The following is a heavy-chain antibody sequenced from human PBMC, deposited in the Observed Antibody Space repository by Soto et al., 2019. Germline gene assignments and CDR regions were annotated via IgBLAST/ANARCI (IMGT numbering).Heavy chain of an antibody. D-gene: IGHD1-7*01. V-gene: IGHV4-39*01. Sequence: QLQLQESGPGLVKPSETLSLTCTVSGGSISSSSYYWGWIRQPPGKGLEWIGSIYYSGSTYYNPSLKSRVTLSGDTSKNHFSLKLSSVTAADTAVYYCASSELELPSQINWFDPWGQGTLVTVSS. CDR3: ASSELELPSQINWFDP. CDR2: IYYSGST. CDR1: GGSISSSSYY. J-gene: IGHJ5*02.